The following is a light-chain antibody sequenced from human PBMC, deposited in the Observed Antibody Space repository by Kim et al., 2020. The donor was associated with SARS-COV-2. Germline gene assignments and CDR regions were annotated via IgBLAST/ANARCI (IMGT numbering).Light chain of an antibody. CDR1: QSVSIY. Sequence: STGERATLSCRASQSVSIYLAWYQQKPGQAPRLLIYDASNRATGIPARFSGSGSGTDFTLTISSLEPEDFAVYYCQQRSNWPPLTFGGGTKVDIK. CDR2: DAS. CDR3: QQRSNWPPLT. V-gene: IGKV3-11*01. J-gene: IGKJ4*01.